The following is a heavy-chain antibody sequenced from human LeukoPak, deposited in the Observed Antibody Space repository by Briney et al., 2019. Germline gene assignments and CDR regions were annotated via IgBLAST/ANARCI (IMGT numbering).Heavy chain of an antibody. Sequence: SETLSLTCTVSGGSISSSSYYWGWIRQPPGKGLEWIGSISYSGSTYYNPSLKSRVTISVDTSKNQFSLNPSSATAADTAVYYCARHDIIAVAFSYWGQGTLVTVSS. CDR1: GGSISSSSYY. CDR2: ISYSGST. D-gene: IGHD6-19*01. V-gene: IGHV4-39*01. J-gene: IGHJ4*02. CDR3: ARHDIIAVAFSY.